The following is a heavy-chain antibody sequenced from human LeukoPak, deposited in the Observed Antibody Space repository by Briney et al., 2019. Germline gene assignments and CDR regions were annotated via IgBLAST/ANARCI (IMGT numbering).Heavy chain of an antibody. J-gene: IGHJ6*02. D-gene: IGHD1-1*01. Sequence: GESLRLSCAASGFTFSGYPIHWARQAPGKGLEWVSYISSSSSTIYYADSVKGRFTISRDNAKNSLYLQMNSLRDEDTAVYYCARPWNYYYYYGMDVWGQGTTVTVSS. CDR2: ISSSSSTI. CDR1: GFTFSGYP. CDR3: ARPWNYYYYYGMDV. V-gene: IGHV3-48*02.